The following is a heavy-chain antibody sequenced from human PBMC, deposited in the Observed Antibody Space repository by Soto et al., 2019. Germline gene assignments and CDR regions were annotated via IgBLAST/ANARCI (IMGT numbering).Heavy chain of an antibody. CDR3: ARHGGDDIVVVPAAMGEYYYYYGMDV. CDR2: IYYSGST. Sequence: PSETLSLTCTVSGGSISSSSYYWGWIRQPPGKGLEWIGSIYYSGSTYYNPSLKSRVTISVDTSKNQFSLKLSSVTAADTAVYYCARHGGDDIVVVPAAMGEYYYYYGMDVWGQGTTVTVSS. J-gene: IGHJ6*02. V-gene: IGHV4-39*01. CDR1: GGSISSSSYY. D-gene: IGHD2-2*01.